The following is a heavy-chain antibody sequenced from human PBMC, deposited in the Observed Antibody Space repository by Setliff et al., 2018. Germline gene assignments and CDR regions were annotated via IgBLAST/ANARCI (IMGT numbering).Heavy chain of an antibody. Sequence: GGSLRLSCATSGFTLSRHAIHWVRQSPGRGLEWVAVIWHDGSIQYYTDSVKGRFNISRDNAKNSLFLQMNSLRAEDTAVYYCAKDNGKGHLYLLEGYFDYWGQGALVTVSS. CDR1: GFTLSRHA. CDR3: AKDNGKGHLYLLEGYFDY. V-gene: IGHV3-33*03. D-gene: IGHD2-15*01. J-gene: IGHJ4*02. CDR2: IWHDGSIQ.